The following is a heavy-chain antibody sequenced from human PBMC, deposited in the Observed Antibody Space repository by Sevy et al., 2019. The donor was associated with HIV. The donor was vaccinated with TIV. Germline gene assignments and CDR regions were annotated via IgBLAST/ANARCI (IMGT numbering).Heavy chain of an antibody. Sequence: SETLSLTCSVSGGSISSSSYYWGWIRQPPGKGLEWIGSIYYSWSTYYNPSLKSRVTISVDTSKNQFSLKLSSVTAADTAVYYCARHIVGPHFDYWGQGTLVTVSS. CDR1: GGSISSSSYY. CDR3: ARHIVGPHFDY. CDR2: IYYSWST. V-gene: IGHV4-39*01. J-gene: IGHJ4*02. D-gene: IGHD1-26*01.